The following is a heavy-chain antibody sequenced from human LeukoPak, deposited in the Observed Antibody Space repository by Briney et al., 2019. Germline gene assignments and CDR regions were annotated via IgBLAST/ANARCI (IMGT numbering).Heavy chain of an antibody. Sequence: GRSLRLSCAASGFTFDDYAMHWVRQAPGKGLEWVSGISWNSGSIGYADSVKGRFTISRDNSKNTLYLQMNSLRAEDTAVYYCARDNYDILTGYPAPYYWGQGTLVTVSS. CDR1: GFTFDDYA. D-gene: IGHD3-9*01. J-gene: IGHJ4*02. CDR3: ARDNYDILTGYPAPYY. V-gene: IGHV3-9*01. CDR2: ISWNSGSI.